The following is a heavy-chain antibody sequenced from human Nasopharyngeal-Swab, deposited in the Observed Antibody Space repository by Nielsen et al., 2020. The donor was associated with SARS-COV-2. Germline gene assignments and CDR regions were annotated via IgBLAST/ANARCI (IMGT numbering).Heavy chain of an antibody. Sequence: GGSLKISCAASGFTFNDYYMSWIRQAPGKGLEWVSYISSSSSYTNYADSVKDRFTISRDNARNSLYLQMNSLRAEDTAVYYCARDYDSSYWGQGTLVTVSS. V-gene: IGHV3-11*06. J-gene: IGHJ4*02. CDR2: ISSSSSYT. CDR1: GFTFNDYY. CDR3: ARDYDSSY. D-gene: IGHD3-22*01.